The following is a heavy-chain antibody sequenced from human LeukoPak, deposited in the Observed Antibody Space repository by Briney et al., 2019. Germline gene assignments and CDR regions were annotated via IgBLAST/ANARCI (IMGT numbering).Heavy chain of an antibody. CDR2: IYGGDAA. Sequence: GGSLRLSCAASGINVSSHYMTWIRQAPGKGLEWVSLIYGGDAAYYAESVRGRFMISRDNLKNSLFLQMNSLRVEDTAVFYCVTSTGQQFIPYDYWGQGTHVTVSS. CDR1: GINVSSHY. V-gene: IGHV3-66*02. D-gene: IGHD6-13*01. J-gene: IGHJ4*02. CDR3: VTSTGQQFIPYDY.